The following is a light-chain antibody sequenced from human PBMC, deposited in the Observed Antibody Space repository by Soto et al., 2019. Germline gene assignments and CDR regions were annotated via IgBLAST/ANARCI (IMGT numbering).Light chain of an antibody. CDR3: QQYNNWPLT. CDR2: GAS. CDR1: QSVSSD. Sequence: TLSVSPGERATLSCRASQSVSSDLAWFQQKPGQAPRLLIYGASTRATGIPARFSGSGSGNEFPLTISSLQSEDFAIYYCQQYNNWPLTFGGGTKVEIK. V-gene: IGKV3-15*01. J-gene: IGKJ4*01.